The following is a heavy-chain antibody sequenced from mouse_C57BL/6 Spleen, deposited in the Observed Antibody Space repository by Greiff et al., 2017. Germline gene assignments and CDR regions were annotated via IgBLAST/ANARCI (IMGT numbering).Heavy chain of an antibody. V-gene: IGHV5-17*01. CDR1: GFTFSDYG. Sequence: EVKLVESGGGLVKPGGSLKLSCAASGFTFSDYGMHWVRQAPEKGLEWVAYISSGSSTIYYADTVKGRFTISRDNAKNTLFLQMTSLRSEDTAMYYCARPARATDWYFDVWGTGTTVTVSS. CDR3: ARPARATDWYFDV. D-gene: IGHD3-1*01. J-gene: IGHJ1*03. CDR2: ISSGSSTI.